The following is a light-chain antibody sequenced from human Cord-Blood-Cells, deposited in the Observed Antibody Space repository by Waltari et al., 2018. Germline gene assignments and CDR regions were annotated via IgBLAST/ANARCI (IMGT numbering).Light chain of an antibody. CDR1: SSTIGAGYD. CDR3: QSYDSSLRV. CDR2: VNS. Sequence: QSVLTQPPSVSGAPGQRVTSSCTGSSSTIGAGYDVPRYQQLPGTAPKLFIYVNSNRPSGVPDRFSGSKSGTSASLAITGLQAEDEADYYCQSYDSSLRVFGGGTKLTVL. V-gene: IGLV1-40*01. J-gene: IGLJ3*02.